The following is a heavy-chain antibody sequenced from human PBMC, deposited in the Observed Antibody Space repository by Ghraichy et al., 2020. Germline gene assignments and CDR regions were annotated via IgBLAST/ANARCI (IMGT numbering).Heavy chain of an antibody. D-gene: IGHD6-6*01. CDR3: ARVTHGYSSSSFDY. CDR2: IYYSGST. Sequence: TLSLTCTVSGGSISSGGYYWSWIRQHPGKGLEWIGYIYYSGSTYYNPSLKSRVTISVDTSKNQFSLKLSSVTAADTAVYYCARVTHGYSSSSFDYWGQGTLVTVSS. V-gene: IGHV4-31*03. CDR1: GGSISSGGYY. J-gene: IGHJ4*02.